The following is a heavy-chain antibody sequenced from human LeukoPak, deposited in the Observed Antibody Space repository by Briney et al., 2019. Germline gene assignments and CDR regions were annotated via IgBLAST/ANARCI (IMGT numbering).Heavy chain of an antibody. V-gene: IGHV4-59*01. CDR1: GGSISSYY. D-gene: IGHD3-22*01. CDR3: ARDRRYYYDSSCYYYHDAFDI. J-gene: IGHJ3*02. Sequence: PSETLSLTCTVSGGSISSYYWSWIRQPPGKGLEWIGYIYYSGSTNYNPSLKSRVTISVDTSKNQFSLKLSSVTAADTAVYYCARDRRYYYDSSCYYYHDAFDIWGQGTMVTVSS. CDR2: IYYSGST.